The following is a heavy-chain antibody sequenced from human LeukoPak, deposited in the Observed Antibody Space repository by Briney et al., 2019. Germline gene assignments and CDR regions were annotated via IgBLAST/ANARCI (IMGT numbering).Heavy chain of an antibody. V-gene: IGHV4-59*11. Sequence: SETLSLTCTVSGGYLGSHYWTWIRQPPGKGLEWIGYIYDSGSTYYHPSLKSRVTISVDTSKTQFSLRLSSATAADTAVYYCARGGVLKSVDYWGQGTLVTVSP. J-gene: IGHJ4*02. CDR1: GGYLGSHY. CDR2: IYDSGST. D-gene: IGHD3-16*01. CDR3: ARGGVLKSVDY.